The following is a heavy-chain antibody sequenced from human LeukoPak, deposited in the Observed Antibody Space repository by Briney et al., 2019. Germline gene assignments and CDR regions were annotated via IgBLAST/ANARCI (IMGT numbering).Heavy chain of an antibody. D-gene: IGHD3-22*01. V-gene: IGHV4-59*01. CDR3: ARVGLDSSGYYSWFDP. CDR1: GGSISSYY. CDR2: IYYSGST. Sequence: SETLSLTCTASGGSISSYYWSWLRQPPGKGLEWIGYIYYSGSTNYNPSLMSRVTISVDTSKNQFSLKLSSVTAADTAVYYCARVGLDSSGYYSWFDPWGQGTLVTVSS. J-gene: IGHJ5*02.